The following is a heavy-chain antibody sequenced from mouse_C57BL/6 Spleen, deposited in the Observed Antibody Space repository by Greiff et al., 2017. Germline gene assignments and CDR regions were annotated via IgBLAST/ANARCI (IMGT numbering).Heavy chain of an antibody. Sequence: QVQLQQPGAELVMPGASVKLSCKASGYTFTSYWMHWVKQRPGQGLEWIGEIDPSDSYTNYNQKFKGKSTLTVDKSSSTAYMQLSSLTSEDSAVYYCARKDYGNLLAYWGRGTRVTVSA. D-gene: IGHD2-1*01. CDR1: GYTFTSYW. J-gene: IGHJ3*01. V-gene: IGHV1-69*01. CDR2: IDPSDSYT. CDR3: ARKDYGNLLAY.